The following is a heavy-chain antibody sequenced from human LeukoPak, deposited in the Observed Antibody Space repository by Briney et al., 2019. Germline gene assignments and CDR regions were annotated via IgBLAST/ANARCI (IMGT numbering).Heavy chain of an antibody. CDR3: ARDGGDYYDSSGLDY. CDR2: IYHSGST. V-gene: IGHV4-38-2*02. J-gene: IGHJ4*02. Sequence: SETLSLTCTVSGYSISSGYYWGWIRQPPGKGLEWIGSIYHSGSTYYNPSLKSRVTISVDTSKNQFSLKLSSVTAADTAVYYCARDGGDYYDSSGLDYWGQGTLVTVSS. CDR1: GYSISSGYY. D-gene: IGHD3-22*01.